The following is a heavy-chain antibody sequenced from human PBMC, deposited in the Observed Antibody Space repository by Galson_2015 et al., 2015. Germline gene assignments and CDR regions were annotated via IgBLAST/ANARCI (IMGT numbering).Heavy chain of an antibody. D-gene: IGHD2-15*01. J-gene: IGHJ5*02. CDR1: AFTVNTNY. V-gene: IGHV3-53*01. CDR3: ARDRSGRGWFDP. Sequence: SLRLSCAASAFTVNTNYMTWVRQAPGKGLEWVSVIYSGGSTYYADSVKGRFTISRDNSKNTVYLQMNSLRAEDTAVHYCARDRSGRGWFDPWGQGTLVTVSS. CDR2: IYSGGST.